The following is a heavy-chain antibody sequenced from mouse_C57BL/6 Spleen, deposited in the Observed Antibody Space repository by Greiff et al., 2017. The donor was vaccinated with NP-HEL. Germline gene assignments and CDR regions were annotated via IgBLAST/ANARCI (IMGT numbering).Heavy chain of an antibody. V-gene: IGHV1-55*01. D-gene: IGHD1-1*01. CDR2: IYPGSGST. Sequence: VQLQQPGAELVKPGASVKMSCKASGYTFTSYWITWVKQRPGQGLAWIGDIYPGSGSTNYNEKFKSKATLTVDTSSSTAYMQLSSLSSEDSAVYYCASVRYYGRHLYFCVWGTGPTVTVSS. CDR3: ASVRYYGRHLYFCV. CDR1: GYTFTSYW. J-gene: IGHJ1*03.